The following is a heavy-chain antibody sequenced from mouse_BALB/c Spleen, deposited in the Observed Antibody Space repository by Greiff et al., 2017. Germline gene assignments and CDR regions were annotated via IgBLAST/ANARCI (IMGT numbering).Heavy chain of an antibody. CDR3: ARNRLLND. V-gene: IGHV14-4*02. CDR1: GFNINDYY. D-gene: IGHD1-3*01. Sequence: DVQLQESGAELVRSGASVKLSCTASGFNINDYYMHWVKQRPEQGLEWIGWIDPENGDTEYAPKFQGKATMTADTSSNTAYLQLSSLTSEDTAVYYCARNRLLNDWGQGTTLTVSA. J-gene: IGHJ2*01. CDR2: IDPENGDT.